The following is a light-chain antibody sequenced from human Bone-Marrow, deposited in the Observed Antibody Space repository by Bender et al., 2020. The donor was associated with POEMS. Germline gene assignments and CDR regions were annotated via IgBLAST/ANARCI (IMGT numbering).Light chain of an antibody. CDR2: QDN. CDR1: NLGDKY. CDR3: QAWDSSTSFV. J-gene: IGLJ1*01. Sequence: SFELTQPPSVSVSPGQTASISCSGENLGDKYACWYQHKPGQSPVLVIYQDNKRPSGIPERFAASNSGNTATLTTSGTQAMDEADYYCQAWDSSTSFVFGTGTKVTVL. V-gene: IGLV3-1*01.